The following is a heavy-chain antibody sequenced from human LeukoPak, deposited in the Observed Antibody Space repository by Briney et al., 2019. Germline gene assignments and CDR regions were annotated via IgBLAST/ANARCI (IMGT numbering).Heavy chain of an antibody. D-gene: IGHD2-2*01. CDR1: GGTFSSYA. J-gene: IGHJ3*02. Sequence: ASVKVSCKASGGTFSSYAISWVRQAPGQGLEWMGWISTYNSNTHYAQRLQGRVAMTTDTSSSTAYMELRSLRSDDTAVYYCARDRCSSTSCYLLAPLGSSPDAFDIWGQGTMVTVSS. V-gene: IGHV1-18*01. CDR2: ISTYNSNT. CDR3: ARDRCSSTSCYLLAPLGSSPDAFDI.